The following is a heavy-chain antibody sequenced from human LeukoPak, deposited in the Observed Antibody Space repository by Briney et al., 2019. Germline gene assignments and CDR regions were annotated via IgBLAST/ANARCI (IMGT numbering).Heavy chain of an antibody. J-gene: IGHJ5*02. CDR1: GGSFSSSSYY. D-gene: IGHD3-22*01. V-gene: IGHV4-39*01. CDR3: ARAPLYYYGSSGYYWFDP. Sequence: PSETLSLTCTVSGGSFSSSSYYWGWIRQPPGKGLEWIGNIYYSGSTYYNPSLKSRVTISVDTSKNQFSLKLSSVTAADTAVYHCARAPLYYYGSSGYYWFDPWGQGTQVIVSS. CDR2: IYYSGST.